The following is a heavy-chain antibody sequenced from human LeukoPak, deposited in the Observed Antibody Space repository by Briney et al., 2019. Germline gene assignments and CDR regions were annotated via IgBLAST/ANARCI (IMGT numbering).Heavy chain of an antibody. Sequence: PSETLSLTCTVSGGSISSYYWSWIRQPPGKGLEWIGSIYCSRSTYYNPSLKSRVTISVDTSKNQFSLKLSSVTAADTAVYYCSLNTAAAFDIWGQGTMVTVSS. D-gene: IGHD4-17*01. J-gene: IGHJ3*02. CDR1: GGSISSYY. V-gene: IGHV4-59*05. CDR3: SLNTAAAFDI. CDR2: IYCSRST.